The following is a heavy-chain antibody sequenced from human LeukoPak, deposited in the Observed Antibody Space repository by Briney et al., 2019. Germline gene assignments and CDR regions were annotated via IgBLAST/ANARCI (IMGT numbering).Heavy chain of an antibody. CDR3: ASEGVVVPAAMSPLGY. CDR2: IIPILGTA. D-gene: IGHD2-2*01. Sequence: SVKVSCKASGGTFISYAISGVRQAPGQGGEGMGGIIPILGTANYAQKFQGRVTITADESTSKAFMELSSLRSEDTAVYYCASEGVVVPAAMSPLGYWGQGTLVTVSS. CDR1: GGTFISYA. V-gene: IGHV1-69*13. J-gene: IGHJ4*02.